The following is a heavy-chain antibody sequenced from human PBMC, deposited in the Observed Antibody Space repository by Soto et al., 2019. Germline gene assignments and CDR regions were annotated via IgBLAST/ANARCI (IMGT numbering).Heavy chain of an antibody. Sequence: GGSLRLSCTASGFTFCDYAMSWFRQAPGKGLEWVGFIRSKAYGGTTEYAASVKGRFTISRDDSKSIAYLQMNSLKTEDTAVYYCTRCEGPPWCQGYCSSTSCYVPLYWGQGTLVTVSS. J-gene: IGHJ4*02. CDR3: TRCEGPPWCQGYCSSTSCYVPLY. V-gene: IGHV3-49*03. D-gene: IGHD2-2*01. CDR1: GFTFCDYA. CDR2: IRSKAYGGTT.